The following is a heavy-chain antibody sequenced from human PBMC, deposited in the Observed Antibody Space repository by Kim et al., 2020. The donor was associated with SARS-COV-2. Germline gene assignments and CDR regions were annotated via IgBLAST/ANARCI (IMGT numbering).Heavy chain of an antibody. V-gene: IGHV1-3*01. D-gene: IGHD1-20*01. J-gene: IGHJ4*02. CDR2: INAGNGNT. CDR3: AVPGLTGTTLPLFDY. Sequence: ASVKVSCKASGYTFTSYAMHWVRQAPGQRLEWMGWINAGNGNTKYSQKFQGRVTITRDTSASTAYMELSSLRSEDTAVYYCAVPGLTGTTLPLFDYWGQGTRVTVSS. CDR1: GYTFTSYA.